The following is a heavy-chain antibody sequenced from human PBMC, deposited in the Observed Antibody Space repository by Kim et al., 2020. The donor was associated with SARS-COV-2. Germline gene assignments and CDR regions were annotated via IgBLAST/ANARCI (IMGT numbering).Heavy chain of an antibody. CDR3: ARGIHQWLGVDV. CDR1: GFTFGGHD. CDR2: IGTAGET. Sequence: GGSLRLSCAASGFTFGGHDMHWVRQGSGKGLEWVSAIGTAGETFYSGSVKGRFIISRENGRNSLFLQMDSQEVGDTAVYYCARGIHQWLGVDVWGQGTTVTVSS. J-gene: IGHJ6*02. V-gene: IGHV3-13*04. D-gene: IGHD5-18*01.